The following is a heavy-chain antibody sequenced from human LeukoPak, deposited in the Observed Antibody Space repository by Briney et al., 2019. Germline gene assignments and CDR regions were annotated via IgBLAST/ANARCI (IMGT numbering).Heavy chain of an antibody. CDR1: GYTFTSYD. D-gene: IGHD3-3*01. CDR3: ATWPTDYDFWSGYYYYYYGMDA. Sequence: ASVKVSCKSSGYTFTSYDIYWVRLATRQGLEWMGWMNTNSGNRGYAQQFHKRVTMIRDTSTSTAYMEQSSPRAEDTAVYYCATWPTDYDFWSGYYYYYYGMDAWGQGTTVTVSS. V-gene: IGHV1-8*01. CDR2: MNTNSGNR. J-gene: IGHJ6*02.